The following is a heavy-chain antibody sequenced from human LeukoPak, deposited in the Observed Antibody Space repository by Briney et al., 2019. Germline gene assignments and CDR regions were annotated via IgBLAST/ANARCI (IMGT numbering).Heavy chain of an antibody. Sequence: PGRSLRLSCAASGFTFSSYGMHWVRQAPGKGLEWVAVISYDGSNKYYADSVKGRFTISRDNSKNTLYLQMNSLRAEDTAVYYCAKDLFEAAAPDYWGQGTLVTVSS. CDR1: GFTFSSYG. V-gene: IGHV3-30*18. D-gene: IGHD6-13*01. J-gene: IGHJ4*02. CDR2: ISYDGSNK. CDR3: AKDLFEAAAPDY.